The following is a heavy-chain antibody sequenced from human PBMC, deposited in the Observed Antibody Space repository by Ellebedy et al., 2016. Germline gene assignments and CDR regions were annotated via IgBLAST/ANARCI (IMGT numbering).Heavy chain of an antibody. CDR3: VRRGGHDFGYPLDY. CDR1: GGPIGDHY. Sequence: SETLSLTCTVSGGPIGDHYWSWIRQPPGKGLEWIGHIHGSGSTSHNPSLNSRITILVDTSKNQFSLKLNSVTAADTAVYYCVRRGGHDFGYPLDYWGQGTLVTVSS. D-gene: IGHD5-18*01. CDR2: IHGSGST. V-gene: IGHV4-59*08. J-gene: IGHJ4*02.